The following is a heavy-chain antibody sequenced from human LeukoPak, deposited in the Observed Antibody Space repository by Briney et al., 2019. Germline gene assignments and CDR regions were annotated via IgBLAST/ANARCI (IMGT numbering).Heavy chain of an antibody. V-gene: IGHV3-64*02. CDR3: ARIPPTVTTGGGGDY. Sequence: GGSLRLSCAASGFTFSNYAMHWVRQAPGEGLEYVSAISSNGGSTYYADSVKGRFTISRDNSKNTLFLQMNSLRAEDTAVYYCARIPPTVTTGGGGDYWGQGTLVTVSS. CDR2: ISSNGGST. J-gene: IGHJ4*02. D-gene: IGHD4-17*01. CDR1: GFTFSNYA.